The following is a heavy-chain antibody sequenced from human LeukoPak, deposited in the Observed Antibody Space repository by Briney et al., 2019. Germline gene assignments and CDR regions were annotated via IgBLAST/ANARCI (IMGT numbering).Heavy chain of an antibody. V-gene: IGHV1-2*02. CDR3: ARETAVAGVTNWFDP. CDR1: GYTFTGYY. CDR2: INPNSGGT. Sequence: ASVKVSCKASGYTFTGYYMHWVRQAPGQGLEWMGWINPNSGGTNYAQKLQGRVTMTRDTSISTAYMELTRLRFDDTAVYYCARETAVAGVTNWFDPWGQGTLVTVSS. J-gene: IGHJ5*02. D-gene: IGHD6-19*01.